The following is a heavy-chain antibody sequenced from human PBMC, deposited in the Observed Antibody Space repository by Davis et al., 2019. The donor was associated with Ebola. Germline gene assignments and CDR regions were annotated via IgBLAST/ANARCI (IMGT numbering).Heavy chain of an antibody. CDR1: GYSFTTYW. V-gene: IGHV5-51*01. Sequence: GGSLRLSCKGSGYSFTTYWIAWVRQMPGKGLDWMGMVIPGDSDPVYSPSFQGQVAISVDTSTRTVHLQWSSLKASDTGIYYCARGTPGVSTFFFFDSWGQGTPVTVSS. D-gene: IGHD4-11*01. CDR3: ARGTPGVSTFFFFDS. CDR2: VIPGDSDP. J-gene: IGHJ4*02.